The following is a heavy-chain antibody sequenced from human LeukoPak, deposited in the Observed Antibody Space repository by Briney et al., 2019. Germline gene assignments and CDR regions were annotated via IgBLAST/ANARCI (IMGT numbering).Heavy chain of an antibody. V-gene: IGHV3-74*01. Sequence: GGSLRLSCAASGSTFSKYWMRWVRQAPGKGLESVSRINTDGTVTTYADSVKRRFTVSRDNADNTMFLQMNSVRDEDTAVYYCATKQWLAPPPDSWGQGTPVTVSS. D-gene: IGHD6-19*01. J-gene: IGHJ4*02. CDR1: GSTFSKYW. CDR3: ATKQWLAPPPDS. CDR2: INTDGTVT.